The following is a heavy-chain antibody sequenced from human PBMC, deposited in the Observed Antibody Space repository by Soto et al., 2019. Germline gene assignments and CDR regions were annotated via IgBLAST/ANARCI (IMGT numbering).Heavy chain of an antibody. V-gene: IGHV3-23*01. J-gene: IGHJ5*02. CDR1: GFTFSSYA. CDR2: ISGSGGST. CDR3: ARVLEYDSSGYYWFDP. Sequence: GGSLRLSCAASGFTFSSYAMSWVRQAPGKGLEWVSAISGSGGSTYYADSVKGRFTISRDNSKNTLYLQMNSLRAEDTAVYYCARVLEYDSSGYYWFDPWGQGTLVTVSS. D-gene: IGHD3-22*01.